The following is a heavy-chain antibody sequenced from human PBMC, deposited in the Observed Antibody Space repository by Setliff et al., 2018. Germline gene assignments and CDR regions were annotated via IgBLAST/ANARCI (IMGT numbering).Heavy chain of an antibody. CDR3: LRLVRYCSRTSCQRSSGDEV. V-gene: IGHV1-18*01. J-gene: IGHJ4*02. D-gene: IGHD2-8*01. CDR1: GYTFTSYG. CDR2: ISAYNGDT. Sequence: GASVKVSCKASGYTFTSYGISWVRQAPGQGLEWMGWISAYNGDTNYAQKLQGRVTMNTDTSTSTAYMELRSLRSDDTAVYYCLRLVRYCSRTSCQRSSGDEVWGQGTLVTVSS.